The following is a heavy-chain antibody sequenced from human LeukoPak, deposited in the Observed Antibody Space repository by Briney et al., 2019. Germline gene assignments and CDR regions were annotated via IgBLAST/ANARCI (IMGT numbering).Heavy chain of an antibody. D-gene: IGHD3-10*01. CDR2: IRSNCGTT. CDR1: GLTFINYA. J-gene: IGHJ4*02. CDR3: GRMVRGVVSRFDY. Sequence: GGSLRLSCAPSGLTFINYAMSWVPQAREKGLEGVSGIRSNCGTTYDADAVKGRFTISRDKSKNPLFLQMDSLTADDTAVYYCGRMVRGVVSRFDYWGQGTLVTVSS. V-gene: IGHV3-23*01.